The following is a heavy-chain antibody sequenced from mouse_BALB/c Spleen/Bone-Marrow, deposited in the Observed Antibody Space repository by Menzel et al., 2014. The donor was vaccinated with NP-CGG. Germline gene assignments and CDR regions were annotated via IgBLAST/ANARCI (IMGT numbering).Heavy chain of an antibody. V-gene: IGHV7-3*02. Sequence: EVKLVESGGGLVQPGGSPRLSCATSGFTFTDYYMNWVRQPPGKALEWLGFIRNKANGYTTEYSASVKGRFTISRDNSQSILYLQMNTLRAEDSATYYCARDSRSTVSHFDYWGQGTTLTVSS. CDR2: IRNKANGYTT. CDR1: GFTFTDYY. CDR3: ARDSRSTVSHFDY. J-gene: IGHJ2*01. D-gene: IGHD1-1*01.